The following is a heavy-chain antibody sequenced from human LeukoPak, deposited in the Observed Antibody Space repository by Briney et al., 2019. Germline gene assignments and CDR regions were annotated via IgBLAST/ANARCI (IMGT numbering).Heavy chain of an antibody. Sequence: PGGSLRLSCAASGFTFSSYDMPWVRQATGKGLEWVSAIGTAGDTYYPGSVKGRFTISRENAKNSLYLQMNSLRAGDTAVYYCARARPGAYATDYWGQGTLVTVPS. CDR3: ARARPGAYATDY. J-gene: IGHJ4*02. CDR1: GFTFSSYD. D-gene: IGHD4-17*01. CDR2: IGTAGDT. V-gene: IGHV3-13*01.